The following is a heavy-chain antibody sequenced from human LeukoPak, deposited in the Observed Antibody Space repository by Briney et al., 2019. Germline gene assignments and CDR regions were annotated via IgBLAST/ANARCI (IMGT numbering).Heavy chain of an antibody. J-gene: IGHJ4*02. Sequence: PGGSLRLSCATSGFTFDDFTMHWVRQPPGKGLEWVSLIGRRGDPKYYANSLDGRFTISRDNRRRYVFLQMNSLRPDDTAFYYCIKEGRGYKYGLRDWGQGTLVTVSS. CDR2: IGRRGDPK. V-gene: IGHV3-43*01. D-gene: IGHD5-18*01. CDR1: GFTFDDFT. CDR3: IKEGRGYKYGLRD.